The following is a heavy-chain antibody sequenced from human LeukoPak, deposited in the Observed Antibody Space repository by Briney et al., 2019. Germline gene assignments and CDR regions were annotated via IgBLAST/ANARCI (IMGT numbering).Heavy chain of an antibody. CDR3: ANSDYYDSSGYYYGSDY. CDR1: GFTFSSYA. J-gene: IGHJ4*02. V-gene: IGHV3-23*01. Sequence: PGGSLRLSCAASGFTFSSYAMTWVRQAPGKGLEWVSGISGSGGSTYYADSVKGRFTISRDNSKDTLYVQMNSMRAEDTAVYYCANSDYYDSSGYYYGSDYWGQGTLVTVSS. D-gene: IGHD3-22*01. CDR2: ISGSGGST.